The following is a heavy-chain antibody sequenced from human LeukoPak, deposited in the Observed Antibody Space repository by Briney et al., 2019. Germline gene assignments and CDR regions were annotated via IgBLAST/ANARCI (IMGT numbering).Heavy chain of an antibody. J-gene: IGHJ4*02. V-gene: IGHV3-30*02. Sequence: GGSLRLSCAASGFTFSSYGMHWVRQAPGKGLEWVAFIRYDGSNKYYADSVKGRFTISRDNSKNTLYLQMNSLRAEDTAVYYCAKDLYYYDSSGRSCDYWGQGTLVTVSS. CDR3: AKDLYYYDSSGRSCDY. CDR1: GFTFSSYG. CDR2: IRYDGSNK. D-gene: IGHD3-22*01.